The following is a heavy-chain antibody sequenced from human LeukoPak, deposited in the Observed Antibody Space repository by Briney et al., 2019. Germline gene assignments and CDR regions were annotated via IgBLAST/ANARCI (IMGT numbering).Heavy chain of an antibody. V-gene: IGHV1-69-2*01. Sequence: ASVKISCKASGYTFTDYYMHWVQQAPGKGLEWMGRVDPEDGETIYAEKFQGRVTITADTSTDTAYMELSSLRSEDTAVYYCAKDRSYYGDYWGQGTLVTVSS. CDR1: GYTFTDYY. CDR3: AKDRSYYGDY. D-gene: IGHD1-26*01. CDR2: VDPEDGET. J-gene: IGHJ4*02.